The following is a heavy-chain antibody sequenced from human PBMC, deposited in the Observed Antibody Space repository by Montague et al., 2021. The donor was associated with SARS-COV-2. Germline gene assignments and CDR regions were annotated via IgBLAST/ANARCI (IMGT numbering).Heavy chain of an antibody. J-gene: IGHJ4*02. V-gene: IGHV4-61*02. D-gene: IGHD6-6*01. Sequence: TLSLTCTVSGASITSGSYYWSWIRQPAETRLEWIGRKYTTGSTNYXPSLKSRVAISVDTSKNQFSLKLSSVTAADTAVYYCARAGEQLVRGRWYFDYWGQGILVTVSP. CDR2: KYTTGST. CDR1: GASITSGSYY. CDR3: ARAGEQLVRGRWYFDY.